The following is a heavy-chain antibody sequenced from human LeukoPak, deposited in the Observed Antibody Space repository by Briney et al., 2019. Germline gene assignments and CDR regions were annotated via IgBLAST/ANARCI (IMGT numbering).Heavy chain of an antibody. CDR3: AKGAFTMVRGVINHYYGMDV. CDR2: ISYDGSNK. D-gene: IGHD3-10*01. Sequence: GGSLRLSCVASGFTFSSYGMHWVRQAPGKGLEWVAVISYDGSNKYYADSVKGRFTISRDNSKNTLYLQMNSLRAEDTAVYYCAKGAFTMVRGVINHYYGMDVWGKGTTVTVSS. CDR1: GFTFSSYG. J-gene: IGHJ6*04. V-gene: IGHV3-30*18.